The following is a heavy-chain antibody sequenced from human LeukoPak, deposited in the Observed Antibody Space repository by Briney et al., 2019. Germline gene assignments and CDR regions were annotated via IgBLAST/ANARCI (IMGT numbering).Heavy chain of an antibody. J-gene: IGHJ4*02. V-gene: IGHV3-7*01. Sequence: GGSLRLSCAASRFTFSRYWMSWVRQAPGKGLEWVANIRQDGSEIYYVDSVKGRFIISRDNAKNSLYLQMNSLRAEDTAVYYCARDKQVGATHFDFWGQGTLVTVSS. CDR3: ARDKQVGATHFDF. D-gene: IGHD1-26*01. CDR1: RFTFSRYW. CDR2: IRQDGSEI.